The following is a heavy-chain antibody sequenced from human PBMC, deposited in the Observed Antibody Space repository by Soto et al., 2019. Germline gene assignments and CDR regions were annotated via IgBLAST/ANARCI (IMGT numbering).Heavy chain of an antibody. D-gene: IGHD3-10*01. Sequence: GGSLRLSCAASGFTFSSYAMSWVRQAPGKGLEWVSAISGSGGSTYYADSVKGRFTISRDNSKNTLYLQMNSLRAEDTAVYYCAKDDGRMVRGVSGPKHDAFDIWSQGTMVTVSS. J-gene: IGHJ3*02. CDR3: AKDDGRMVRGVSGPKHDAFDI. CDR1: GFTFSSYA. CDR2: ISGSGGST. V-gene: IGHV3-23*01.